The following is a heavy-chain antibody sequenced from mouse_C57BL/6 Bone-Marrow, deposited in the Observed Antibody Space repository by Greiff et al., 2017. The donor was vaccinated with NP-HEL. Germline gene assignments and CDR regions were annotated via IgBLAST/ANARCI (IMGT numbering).Heavy chain of an antibody. CDR3: VRARISTVVSMDY. J-gene: IGHJ4*01. D-gene: IGHD1-1*01. Sequence: VQLQQSGAELMKPGASVKLSCKASGYTFTGYWIEWVKQRPGHGLEWIGEILPGSDSTNYNEKFKGKATFTADTSSNTVYIQFSSLTTEDSAIYYCVRARISTVVSMDYWGQGTSVTVSS. V-gene: IGHV1-9*01. CDR1: GYTFTGYW. CDR2: ILPGSDST.